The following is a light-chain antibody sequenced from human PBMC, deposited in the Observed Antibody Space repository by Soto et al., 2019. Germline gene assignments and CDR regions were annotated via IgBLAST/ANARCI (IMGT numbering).Light chain of an antibody. Sequence: EIVLTQSPDTLSLSPGERATLSCRSSQTISGKYLAWYQHKPGQAPRLLVFDASSRATGIPDRFSGSGSGTDFILTISRLDPEDFAVYYCQYYGPSFTFGPGTKVDIK. CDR2: DAS. CDR1: QTISGKY. V-gene: IGKV3-20*01. CDR3: QYYGPSFT. J-gene: IGKJ3*01.